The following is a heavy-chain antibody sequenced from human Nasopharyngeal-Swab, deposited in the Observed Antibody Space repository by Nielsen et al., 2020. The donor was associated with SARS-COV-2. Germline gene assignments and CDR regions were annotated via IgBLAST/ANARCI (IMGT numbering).Heavy chain of an antibody. V-gene: IGHV3-11*05. Sequence: GESLKSTGAASGFTFSDYYRSGNRQDPGKGLEWVSYISSSSSYTNYADSVKGRFTISRDNAKNSLYLQMNSLRAEDTAVYYCARDWRGRYFDYWGQGTLVTVSS. CDR1: GFTFSDYY. D-gene: IGHD3-10*01. CDR2: ISSSSSYT. CDR3: ARDWRGRYFDY. J-gene: IGHJ4*02.